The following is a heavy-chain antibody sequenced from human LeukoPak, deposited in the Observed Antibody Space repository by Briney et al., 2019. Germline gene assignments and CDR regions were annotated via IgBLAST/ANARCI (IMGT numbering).Heavy chain of an antibody. CDR2: IYHSGST. CDR1: GYSISSGYY. V-gene: IGHV4-38-2*01. CDR3: ARQGSIVATSVFDY. Sequence: PSETLSLTCAVSGYSISSGYYWGWIRQPPGKGLEWIGSIYHSGSTYYNPSLKSRVTLSVDTSKNQFSLKLSSVTAADTAVYYCARQGSIVATSVFDYWGQGTLVTVSS. D-gene: IGHD5-12*01. J-gene: IGHJ4*02.